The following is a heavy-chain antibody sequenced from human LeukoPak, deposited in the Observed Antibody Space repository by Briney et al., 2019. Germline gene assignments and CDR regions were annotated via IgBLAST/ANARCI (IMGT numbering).Heavy chain of an antibody. CDR1: GFTFSSYG. CDR2: IWYDGSNK. Sequence: PGRSLRLSCAASGFTFSSYGMRWVRQAPGKGLEWVAVIWYDGSNKYYADSVKGRFTISRDNSKNTLYLQMNSLRAEDTAVYYCARDYYDFWSGYYSGSGMDVWGPGTTVTVSS. CDR3: ARDYYDFWSGYYSGSGMDV. V-gene: IGHV3-33*01. D-gene: IGHD3-3*01. J-gene: IGHJ6*02.